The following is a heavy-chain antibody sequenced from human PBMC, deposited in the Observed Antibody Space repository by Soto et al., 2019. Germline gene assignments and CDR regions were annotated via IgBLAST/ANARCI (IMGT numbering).Heavy chain of an antibody. Sequence: GGSLRLSCASSGFTFSSYWMHWVRQATGKGLVWVSRINSDGSSTSYADSVKGRFTISRDNAKNTLYLQMNSLRAEDTAVYYCTRGNYYDSSVIGKVDYWGQGTLVTVSS. CDR3: TRGNYYDSSVIGKVDY. V-gene: IGHV3-74*01. CDR1: GFTFSSYW. D-gene: IGHD3-22*01. J-gene: IGHJ4*02. CDR2: INSDGSST.